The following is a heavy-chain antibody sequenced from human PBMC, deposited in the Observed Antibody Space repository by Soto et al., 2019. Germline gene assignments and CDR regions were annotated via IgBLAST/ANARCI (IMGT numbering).Heavy chain of an antibody. D-gene: IGHD2-15*01. Sequence: PGGSLRLSCTASGFTFSSYIMNWVRQAPGKGLEWVSFISRSGVNLYYTDSVKGRFTISRDNAKNSLYLQMNSLRAEDTAVYYCARDRGYDAHDYYYNAMDVWGQGTTVTVSS. CDR1: GFTFSSYI. CDR3: ARDRGYDAHDYYYNAMDV. CDR2: ISRSGVNL. V-gene: IGHV3-21*06. J-gene: IGHJ6*02.